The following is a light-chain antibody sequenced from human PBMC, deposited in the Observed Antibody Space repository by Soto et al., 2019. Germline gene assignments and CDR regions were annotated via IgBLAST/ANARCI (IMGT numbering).Light chain of an antibody. V-gene: IGLV2-14*01. CDR2: QVT. J-gene: IGLJ1*01. CDR3: TSYSSSDIFYV. CDR1: SSDIGGYYY. Sequence: QSVLTQPTSVSGSPGQSITISCTGTSSDIGGYYYVSWYQHHPGKAPKLLIYQVTNRPSRVSNRFSGSKSGNTASLTISGLPADDEADYYCTSYSSSDIFYVFGTGTKSPS.